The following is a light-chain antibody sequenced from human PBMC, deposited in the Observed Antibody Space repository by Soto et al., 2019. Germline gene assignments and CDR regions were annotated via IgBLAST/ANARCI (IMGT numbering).Light chain of an antibody. V-gene: IGLV1-47*01. J-gene: IGLJ2*01. Sequence: QAVVTQPPSASGTPGQRVTISCSGSSSNIGSNYVYWYQQLPGTAPKLLIYRNNQRPSGVPDLFSGSKSGTSASLAISGLRSEDEADYYCAAWDDSLSGRVVFGGGTKLTVL. CDR2: RNN. CDR3: AAWDDSLSGRVV. CDR1: SSNIGSNY.